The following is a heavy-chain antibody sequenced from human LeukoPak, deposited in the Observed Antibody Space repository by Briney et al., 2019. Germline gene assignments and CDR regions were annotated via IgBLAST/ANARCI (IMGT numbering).Heavy chain of an antibody. CDR1: GFTLSSYG. CDR3: AKEGDFYFDY. Sequence: GGSLRLSCAASGFTLSSYGMHWVRQAPGKGLEWVAVISYDGSNKYYADSVKGRFTMSRDNSKNTLYLQMNSLRAEDTAVYYCAKEGDFYFDYWGQGTLVTVSS. J-gene: IGHJ4*02. V-gene: IGHV3-30*18. CDR2: ISYDGSNK. D-gene: IGHD2-21*02.